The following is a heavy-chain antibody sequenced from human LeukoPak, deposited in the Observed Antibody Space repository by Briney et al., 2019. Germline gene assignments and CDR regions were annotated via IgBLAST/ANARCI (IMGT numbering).Heavy chain of an antibody. CDR3: ASSDAGDYDILTGYSPFDY. D-gene: IGHD3-9*01. Sequence: SETLSLTCTVSGGSISSGGYYWSWIRQHPGKGLEWIGYIYYSGSTYYNPSLKSRVTISVDTSKNQFSLKLSSVTAADTAVYYCASSDAGDYDILTGYSPFDYWGQGTLVTVSS. V-gene: IGHV4-31*03. J-gene: IGHJ4*02. CDR1: GGSISSGGYY. CDR2: IYYSGST.